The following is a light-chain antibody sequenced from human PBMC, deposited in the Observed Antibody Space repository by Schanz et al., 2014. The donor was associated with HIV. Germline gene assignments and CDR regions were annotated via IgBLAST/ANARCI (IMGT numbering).Light chain of an antibody. CDR3: SSFAGSNIPWV. J-gene: IGLJ3*02. CDR1: SSDVGGYNL. Sequence: QSALPQPASVSGSPGQSITISCTGTSSDVGGYNLASWYQHHPDKAPKLIIYEGTKRPSGVSDRFSGSKSGSTASLTVSGLQPEDEADYYCSSFAGSNIPWVFGGGTKLTVL. V-gene: IGLV2-14*02. CDR2: EGT.